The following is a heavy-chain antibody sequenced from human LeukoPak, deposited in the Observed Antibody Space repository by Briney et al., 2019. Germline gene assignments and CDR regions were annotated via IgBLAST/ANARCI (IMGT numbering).Heavy chain of an antibody. CDR3: AKDREAYYDFWSGYYSFDY. Sequence: GGALRLSCAASGFTFSSYAMSWVRQAPGKGLEWVSATSGSGGSTYYADSVKGRFTISRDNSKNTLYLQMNSLRAEDTAVYYCAKDREAYYDFWSGYYSFDYWGQGTLVTVSS. J-gene: IGHJ4*02. CDR2: TSGSGGST. V-gene: IGHV3-23*01. CDR1: GFTFSSYA. D-gene: IGHD3-3*01.